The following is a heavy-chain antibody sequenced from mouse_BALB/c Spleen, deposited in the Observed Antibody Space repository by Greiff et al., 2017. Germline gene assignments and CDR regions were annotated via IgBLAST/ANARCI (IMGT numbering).Heavy chain of an antibody. J-gene: IGHJ4*01. CDR3: ARVGLLRAMDY. Sequence: EVQLVESGGGLVQPGGSLKLSCAASGFTFSSYGMSWVRQTPDKRLELVATINSNGGSTYYPDSVKGRFTISRDNAKNTLYLQMSSLKSEDTAMYYCARVGLLRAMDYWGQGTSVTVSS. D-gene: IGHD2-3*01. CDR1: GFTFSSYG. CDR2: INSNGGST. V-gene: IGHV5-6-3*01.